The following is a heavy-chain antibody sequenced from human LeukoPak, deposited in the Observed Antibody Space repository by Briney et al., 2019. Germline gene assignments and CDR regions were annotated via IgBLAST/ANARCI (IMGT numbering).Heavy chain of an antibody. CDR3: AKNYDFLTGYAN. J-gene: IGHJ4*02. V-gene: IGHV1-8*01. CDR2: MNPNSGNT. Sequence: ASVKVSCKASGYTFTSYDINWMRQATGQGFEWMGWMNPNSGNTRYAQKFQGRVTMTRNTSISTAYMELSSLRSEDTAVYYCAKNYDFLTGYANWGQGTLVTVSS. CDR1: GYTFTSYD. D-gene: IGHD3-9*01.